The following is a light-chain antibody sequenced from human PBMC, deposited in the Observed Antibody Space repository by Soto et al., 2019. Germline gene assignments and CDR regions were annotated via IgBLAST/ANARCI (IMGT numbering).Light chain of an antibody. J-gene: IGKJ2*01. Sequence: EIVLTQSPGTLSLSPGERATLSCRASQSVSSSYLAWYQQKPGQAPRLLIYGASSRATGIPDRFSGSGSGTDFTLTISRLEPEDFAVYYYQEYGSSPTMYTFGHGTKLEIK. V-gene: IGKV3-20*01. CDR1: QSVSSSY. CDR2: GAS. CDR3: QEYGSSPTMYT.